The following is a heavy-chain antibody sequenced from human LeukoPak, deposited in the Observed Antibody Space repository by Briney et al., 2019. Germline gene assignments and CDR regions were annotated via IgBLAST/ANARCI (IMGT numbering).Heavy chain of an antibody. Sequence: GGSLRLSCAASGFTFSSYGMHWVRQAPGKGLEWVAIIRYDGSNKYYADSVKGRFTISRDNSKNTLYLQMNSLRAEDTAVYYCVIRPTVVFDYWGQGTLVTVSS. CDR3: VIRPTVVFDY. V-gene: IGHV3-30*02. D-gene: IGHD4-23*01. CDR1: GFTFSSYG. J-gene: IGHJ4*02. CDR2: IRYDGSNK.